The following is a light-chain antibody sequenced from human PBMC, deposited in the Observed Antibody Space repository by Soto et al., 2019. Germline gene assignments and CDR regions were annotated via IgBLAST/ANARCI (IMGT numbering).Light chain of an antibody. Sequence: QSALTQPPSASGSPGQSVAISCTGTNSDVGGYNYVSWYQQHPGKAPKLMIYDVNKRPSGVPDRFSGSKSGNTASLTVSGLQAEGEADYYCSSYAGSTTFDVFGTGTKLTVL. V-gene: IGLV2-8*01. CDR2: DVN. J-gene: IGLJ1*01. CDR3: SSYAGSTTFDV. CDR1: NSDVGGYNY.